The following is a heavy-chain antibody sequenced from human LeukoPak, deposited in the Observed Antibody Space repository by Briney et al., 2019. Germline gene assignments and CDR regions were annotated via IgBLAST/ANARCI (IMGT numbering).Heavy chain of an antibody. CDR3: VRDRFYGMDV. CDR1: TSASTFIFSGYS. CDR2: TSETSSHT. Sequence: GGSLRLSCAASTSASTFIFSGYSMNWVRQAPGKGLEWVSYTSETSSHTYYADSVKGRFTISRDNAKNSLYLQMNSLRAEDTAVFYCVRDRFYGMDVWGQGTTVTVSS. V-gene: IGHV3-21*06. J-gene: IGHJ6*02.